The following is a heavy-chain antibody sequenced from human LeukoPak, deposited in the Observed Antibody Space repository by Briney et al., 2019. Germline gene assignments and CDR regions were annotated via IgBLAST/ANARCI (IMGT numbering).Heavy chain of an antibody. V-gene: IGHV3-7*01. D-gene: IGHD2-2*01. CDR3: ARWRGSTSERSDY. J-gene: IGHJ4*02. CDR1: GFTFSDYW. CDR2: IKQDGSAK. Sequence: GGSLRLSCTASGFTFSDYWMTWVRRAPGKGLEWVANIKQDGSAKYYVDSVKGRFTISRDNAKNSLYLQMDSLRVEDTATYYCARWRGSTSERSDYWGQGTLVTVSS.